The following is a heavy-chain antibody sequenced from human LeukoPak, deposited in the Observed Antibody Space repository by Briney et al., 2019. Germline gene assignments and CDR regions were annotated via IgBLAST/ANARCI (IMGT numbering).Heavy chain of an antibody. V-gene: IGHV1-18*01. CDR1: GYTFTSYG. CDR3: ARVPPRTFYSGSYLGYFQH. Sequence: ASVKVSCKASGYTFTSYGISWVRQAPGQGLEWMGCISAYNGNTNYARKLQGRVTMTTDTSTSTAYMELRSLRSDDTAVYYCARVPPRTFYSGSYLGYFQHWGQGTLVTVSS. J-gene: IGHJ1*01. D-gene: IGHD1-26*01. CDR2: ISAYNGNT.